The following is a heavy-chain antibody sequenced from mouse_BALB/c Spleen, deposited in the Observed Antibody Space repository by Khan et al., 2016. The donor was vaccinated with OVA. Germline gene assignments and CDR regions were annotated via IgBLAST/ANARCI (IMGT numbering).Heavy chain of an antibody. CDR2: ILYSGST. CDR1: GDSITSGY. J-gene: IGHJ3*01. Sequence: EVELVESGPSLVKPSQTLSLTCSVTGDSITSGYWCWIRKFPGNKLEYMGSILYSGSTYYNPSLTSRISLTRHTSQNQYYLQLNSVTTEDTATYYCARSTYRYAFAYWGQGTLVTVSA. D-gene: IGHD2-14*01. CDR3: ARSTYRYAFAY. V-gene: IGHV3-8*02.